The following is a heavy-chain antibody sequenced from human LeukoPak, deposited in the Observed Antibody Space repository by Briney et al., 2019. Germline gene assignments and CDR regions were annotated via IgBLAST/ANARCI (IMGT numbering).Heavy chain of an antibody. D-gene: IGHD3-22*01. CDR1: GGSISSHY. CDR3: ARLSGDSSGPIDY. J-gene: IGHJ4*02. V-gene: IGHV4-59*08. Sequence: SETLSLTCTVSGGSISSHYWSWIRQPPGKGLEWIGYIYYSGSTNYNPSLKSRVTISVDTSKNQFSLKLSSVTAADTAVYYCARLSGDSSGPIDYWGQGTLVTVSS. CDR2: IYYSGST.